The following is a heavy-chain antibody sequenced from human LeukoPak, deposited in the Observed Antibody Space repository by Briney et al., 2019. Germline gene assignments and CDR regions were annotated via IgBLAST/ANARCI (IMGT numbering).Heavy chain of an antibody. J-gene: IGHJ4*02. CDR2: IYHSGST. V-gene: IGHV4-38-2*01. Sequence: PSETLSLTCAVSGYSISSGYYWGWIRQPPGKGLEWIGSIYHSGSTYYNPSLKSRVTISVDTSKNQFSLKLSSVTAADTAVYYCARRRNRWNLGYCSSTSCPIYPPDYWGQGTLVTVSS. CDR1: GYSISSGYY. D-gene: IGHD2-2*01. CDR3: ARRRNRWNLGYCSSTSCPIYPPDY.